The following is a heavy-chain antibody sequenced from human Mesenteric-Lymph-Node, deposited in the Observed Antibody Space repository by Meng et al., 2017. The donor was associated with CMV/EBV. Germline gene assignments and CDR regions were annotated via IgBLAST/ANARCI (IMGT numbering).Heavy chain of an antibody. CDR3: ARPSEKFLEWSYHFDY. Sequence: GESLKISCAASGFTFSSYGMHWVRQAPGKGLEWVAFIRFDGSNKYYADSVKGRFTISRDNSKNTLYLQMNSLRAEDTAVYYCARPSEKFLEWSYHFDYWGQGTLVTVSS. CDR1: GFTFSSYG. D-gene: IGHD3-3*01. V-gene: IGHV3-30*02. CDR2: IRFDGSNK. J-gene: IGHJ4*02.